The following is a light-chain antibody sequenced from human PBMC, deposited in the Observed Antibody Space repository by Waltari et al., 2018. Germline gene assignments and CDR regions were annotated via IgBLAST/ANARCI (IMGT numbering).Light chain of an antibody. CDR1: QSVSSY. V-gene: IGKV3-11*01. CDR3: QQRSNWPL. CDR2: DAS. J-gene: IGKJ4*01. Sequence: IVLTQSQATLSLSPGERATLSCRASQSVSSYLAWYQQKPGQAPRLLIYDASNRATGMPARFSGSGSGTDFTLTISSLEPEDFAVYYCQQRSNWPLFGGGTKVEIK.